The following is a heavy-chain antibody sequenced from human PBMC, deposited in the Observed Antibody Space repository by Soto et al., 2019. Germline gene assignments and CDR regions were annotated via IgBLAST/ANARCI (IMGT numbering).Heavy chain of an antibody. J-gene: IGHJ3*02. CDR2: IYYSGST. CDR3: ARTYDDSGPNSGGYGFDI. V-gene: IGHV4-59*02. CDR1: GCSVTTYY. D-gene: IGHD3-22*01. Sequence: SETLSLTCTFSGCSVTTYYWSWIRQPPGKGLEWIAYIYYSGSTSYNPSLKSLVTISVDTSKNQFSLKLSSVTAADTAVFYCARTYDDSGPNSGGYGFDIWGQGTMVT.